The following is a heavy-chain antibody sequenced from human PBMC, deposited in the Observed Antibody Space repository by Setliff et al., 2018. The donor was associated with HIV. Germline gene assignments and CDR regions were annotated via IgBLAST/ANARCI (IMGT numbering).Heavy chain of an antibody. CDR1: GGSFSGYY. Sequence: SETLSLTCAVYGGSFSGYYWSWIRQPPGKGLEWIGEINHSGSTNYNPSHKSRVTISVDTSKNQFSLKLSSVTAADTAVYYCATDSGSHDAFDIWGQGTMVTVSS. CDR2: INHSGST. V-gene: IGHV4-34*01. CDR3: ATDSGSHDAFDI. J-gene: IGHJ3*02. D-gene: IGHD1-26*01.